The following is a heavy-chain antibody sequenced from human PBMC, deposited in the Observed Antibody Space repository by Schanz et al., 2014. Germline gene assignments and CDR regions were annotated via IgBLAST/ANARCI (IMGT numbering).Heavy chain of an antibody. J-gene: IGHJ6*02. CDR3: ARVELSVYYYAMDV. V-gene: IGHV3-7*01. D-gene: IGHD2-15*01. CDR2: MNQDGSVK. CDR1: RFTFSDYW. Sequence: EVQLVESGGGLLQPGGSLRLSCAASRFTFSDYWMSWVRQAPGKGLEWVANMNQDGSVKNYVDSVKGRFTISRDNAENSLYLQMNSLRAEDAAVYYCARVELSVYYYAMDVWGQGTTVTVSS.